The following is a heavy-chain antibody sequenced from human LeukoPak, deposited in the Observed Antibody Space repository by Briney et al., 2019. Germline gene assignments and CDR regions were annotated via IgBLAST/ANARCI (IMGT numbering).Heavy chain of an antibody. CDR1: GGTFSSYA. D-gene: IGHD2-15*01. Sequence: SVKVSCKASGGTFSSYATSWVRQAPGQGLEWMGGIIPIFGTANYAQKFQGRVTITADESTSTAYMELSSLRSEDTAVYYCARASGGARTHYYYGMDVWGKGTTVTVSS. V-gene: IGHV1-69*01. J-gene: IGHJ6*04. CDR3: ARASGGARTHYYYGMDV. CDR2: IIPIFGTA.